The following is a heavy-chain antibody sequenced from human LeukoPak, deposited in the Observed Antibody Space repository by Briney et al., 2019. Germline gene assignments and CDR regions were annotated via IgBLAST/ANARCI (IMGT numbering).Heavy chain of an antibody. Sequence: SETLSLTCTVSGGSISSGGYYWSWIRQHPGKGLEWIGYIYYSGSTYYNPSLKSRVTISVDTSKSQFSLKLSSVTAADTAVYYCARSATYYYDSSGSQDIWGQGTMVTVSS. CDR3: ARSATYYYDSSGSQDI. CDR1: GGSISSGGYY. J-gene: IGHJ3*02. V-gene: IGHV4-31*03. CDR2: IYYSGST. D-gene: IGHD3-22*01.